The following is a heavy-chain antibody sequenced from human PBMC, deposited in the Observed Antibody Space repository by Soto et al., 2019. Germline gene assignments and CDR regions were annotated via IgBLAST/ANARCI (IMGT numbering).Heavy chain of an antibody. Sequence: EVQLVESGGGLVQPGGSLKLSCAASGFTFSGSAMHWVRQASGKGLEWVGRIRSKANSYATAYAASVKGRFTISRDDSKNTAYLQMNSLKTEDTAVYYCTRRLELDFVGMDVWGQGTTVTVSS. CDR1: GFTFSGSA. CDR3: TRRLELDFVGMDV. V-gene: IGHV3-73*02. D-gene: IGHD1-7*01. J-gene: IGHJ6*02. CDR2: IRSKANSYAT.